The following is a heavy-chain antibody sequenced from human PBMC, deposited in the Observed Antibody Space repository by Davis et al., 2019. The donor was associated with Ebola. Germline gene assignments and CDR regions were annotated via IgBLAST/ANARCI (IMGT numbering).Heavy chain of an antibody. CDR1: GYSFTSYW. J-gene: IGHJ1*01. Sequence: GESLKISCKGSGYSFTSYWIGWVRQMPGKGLEWMGIIYPGDSDTRYSPSFQGQVTISADKSISTAYLQWSSLKASDTAMYYCARTHQTYCGGDCYSDHFQHWGQGTLVTVSS. V-gene: IGHV5-51*01. CDR3: ARTHQTYCGGDCYSDHFQH. CDR2: IYPGDSDT. D-gene: IGHD2-21*02.